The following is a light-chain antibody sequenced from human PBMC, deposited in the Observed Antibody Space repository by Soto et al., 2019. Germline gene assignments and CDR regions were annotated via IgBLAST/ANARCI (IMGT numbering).Light chain of an antibody. CDR3: QSYDSSLSGNVV. J-gene: IGLJ2*01. Sequence: QSVLTQPPSVSGAPGQRVTISCTGSSSNIGAGYDVHWYQQLPGTAPQLLISGNSNRPSGVPDRFSGSKSGTSASLAITGLQADDEADYYCQSYDSSLSGNVVFGRGTKLTVL. CDR1: SSNIGAGYD. CDR2: GNS. V-gene: IGLV1-40*01.